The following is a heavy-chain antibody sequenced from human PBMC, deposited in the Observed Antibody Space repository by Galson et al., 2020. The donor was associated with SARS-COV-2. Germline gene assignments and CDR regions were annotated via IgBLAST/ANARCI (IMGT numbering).Heavy chain of an antibody. Sequence: GGSLRLSCAASGFTFSSYTMNWVRQAPGEGLEWVSSIDSSSYYLYYADSVKGRFTISRGNAKNSLYLQMNSLRAEDTAVYFCAKSACVVGATSSYACFDSWGEGTLITVSS. J-gene: IGHJ4*02. V-gene: IGHV3-21*01. CDR3: AKSACVVGATSSYACFDS. CDR1: GFTFSSYT. D-gene: IGHD1-26*01. CDR2: IDSSSYYL.